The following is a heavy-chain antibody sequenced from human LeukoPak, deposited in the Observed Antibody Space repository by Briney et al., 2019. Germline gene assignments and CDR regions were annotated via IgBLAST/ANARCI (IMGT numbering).Heavy chain of an antibody. D-gene: IGHD1-26*01. V-gene: IGHV3-74*01. CDR3: AGVGATDFDY. CDR2: INSDGSST. J-gene: IGHJ4*02. CDR1: GFTFSRYW. Sequence: GGSLRLSCAASGFTFSRYWMHWVRHAPGKGLVWVSRINSDGSSTSYADSVKGRFTISRDNAKNTLYLQMNSLRAEDTAVYYCAGVGATDFDYWGQGTLVTVSS.